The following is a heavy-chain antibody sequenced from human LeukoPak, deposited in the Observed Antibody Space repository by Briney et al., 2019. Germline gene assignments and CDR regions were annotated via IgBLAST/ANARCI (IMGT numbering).Heavy chain of an antibody. J-gene: IGHJ4*02. Sequence: GGSLRLSCAASGFTFSDYSMKWVRQAPGKGLECVSSISSGNSYKYYVGSVKGRFSISRDKAKNSLYLQMNSLRAEDTAVYYCARGPTLIGVAGTWPLDYWGQGTLVIVSS. CDR2: ISSGNSYK. CDR1: GFTFSDYS. V-gene: IGHV3-21*01. D-gene: IGHD6-19*01. CDR3: ARGPTLIGVAGTWPLDY.